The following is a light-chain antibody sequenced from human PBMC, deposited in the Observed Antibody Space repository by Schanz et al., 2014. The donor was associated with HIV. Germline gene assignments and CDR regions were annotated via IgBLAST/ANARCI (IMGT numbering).Light chain of an antibody. V-gene: IGKV3-20*01. CDR2: GAS. J-gene: IGKJ1*01. CDR1: QSVTSSY. Sequence: EIVLTQSPGTLSLSPGERATLSCRASQSVTSSYIAWYQQKPGQAPRLLIYGASYRATGIPDRFSGSGSGTNFTLTISRLEPEDFAAYFCQQSGTSPQTFGQGTKIELK. CDR3: QQSGTSPQT.